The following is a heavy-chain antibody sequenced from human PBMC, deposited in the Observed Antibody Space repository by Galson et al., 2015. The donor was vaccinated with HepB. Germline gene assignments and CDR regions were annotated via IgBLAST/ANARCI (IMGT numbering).Heavy chain of an antibody. V-gene: IGHV1-8*01. CDR3: ARAAGCQLVSDY. Sequence: SVKVSCKASGYTFSSYDIAWVRQATGQGLEWMGWMNPNSGNTGYAQDLEGRVILTRDTSINTFYMELSSLRSEDTAVYYCARAAGCQLVSDYWGQGTLGTVSA. CDR2: MNPNSGNT. D-gene: IGHD6-13*01. J-gene: IGHJ4*02. CDR1: GYTFSSYD.